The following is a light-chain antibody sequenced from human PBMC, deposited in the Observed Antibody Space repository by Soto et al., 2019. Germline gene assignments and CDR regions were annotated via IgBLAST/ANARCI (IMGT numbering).Light chain of an antibody. J-gene: IGLJ1*01. CDR3: GAWDGGLSAFV. V-gene: IGLV1-51*01. CDR1: SSNIRNSF. Sequence: QSVLTQPPSVSAAPGRTVTISCSGSSSNIRNSFVSWYQQLPGTAPRLLIYDNNERPSGIPDRFSGSKSGTSATLGITGLQTGDEADYYCGAWDGGLSAFVFGTGTKLTVL. CDR2: DNN.